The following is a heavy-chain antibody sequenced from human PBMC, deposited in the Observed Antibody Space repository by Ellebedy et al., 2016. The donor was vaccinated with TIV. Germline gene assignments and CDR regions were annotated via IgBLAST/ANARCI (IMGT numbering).Heavy chain of an antibody. Sequence: PGGSLRLSCAASGFIVSSNYMSWVRQAPGKGLEWVSIIYSGGGTYYADSVKGRFTISRDNSKNTLYLQMNSLRAEDTAVYYCAKDRPQYYDFWSGYDGMDVWGQGTTVTVSS. V-gene: IGHV3-53*01. D-gene: IGHD3-3*01. CDR2: IYSGGGT. CDR3: AKDRPQYYDFWSGYDGMDV. J-gene: IGHJ6*02. CDR1: GFIVSSNY.